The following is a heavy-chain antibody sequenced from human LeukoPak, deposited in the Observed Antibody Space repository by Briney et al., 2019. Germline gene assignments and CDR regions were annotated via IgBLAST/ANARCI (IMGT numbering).Heavy chain of an antibody. CDR1: GFTFSSYA. Sequence: GGSLRLSCAASGFTFSSYAMSWVRQAPGKGLEWVSAISGSGGSTYYADSVKGRFTISRDNAKNSLYLQMNSLRAEDTAVYYCARDIVVVPAAIPYYYGMDVWGQGTTVTVSS. J-gene: IGHJ6*02. D-gene: IGHD2-2*01. CDR2: ISGSGGST. V-gene: IGHV3-23*01. CDR3: ARDIVVVPAAIPYYYGMDV.